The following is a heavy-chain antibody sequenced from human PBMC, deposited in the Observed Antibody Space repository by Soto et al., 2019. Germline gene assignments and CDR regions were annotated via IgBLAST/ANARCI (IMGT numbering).Heavy chain of an antibody. V-gene: IGHV1-3*01. CDR1: GYTFTSYA. D-gene: IGHD3-10*01. CDR3: ARDRAPLLWFGDINYYYYGMDV. Sequence: ASVKVSCKASGYTFTSYAMHWVRQAPGQRLEWMGWINAGNGNTKYSQKFQGRVTITRDTSASTAYMELSSLRSEDTAVYYCARDRAPLLWFGDINYYYYGMDVWGQGTTVTVSS. J-gene: IGHJ6*02. CDR2: INAGNGNT.